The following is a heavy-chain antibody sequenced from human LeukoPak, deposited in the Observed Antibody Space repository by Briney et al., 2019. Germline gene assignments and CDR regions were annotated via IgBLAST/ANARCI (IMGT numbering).Heavy chain of an antibody. D-gene: IGHD5-24*01. Sequence: SETLSLPCPVSGGSISSYYWNWIRQPPGKGLEWSGYIYYSGSTNYNPSLKSRVTISVDTSKNQFSLKLSSVTAADTAVYYCARWGGGYNEAFDIWGQGTMVTVSS. V-gene: IGHV4-59*01. CDR2: IYYSGST. CDR3: ARWGGGYNEAFDI. CDR1: GGSISSYY. J-gene: IGHJ3*02.